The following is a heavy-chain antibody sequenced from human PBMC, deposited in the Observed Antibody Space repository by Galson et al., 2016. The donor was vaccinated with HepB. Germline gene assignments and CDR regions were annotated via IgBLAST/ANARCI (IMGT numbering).Heavy chain of an antibody. CDR1: GFTFSKYA. J-gene: IGHJ4*02. D-gene: IGHD6-19*01. CDR2: ISTSGISQ. V-gene: IGHV3-30*04. CDR3: AREGVGIAVAATAFDY. Sequence: SLRLSCAASGFTFSKYALHWVRQAPGKGLEWVAVISTSGISQNYEDSVKGRFTVYRDNSKNTVDLQMSSLRPEDTAVYYCAREGVGIAVAATAFDYWGQGTLVTVSS.